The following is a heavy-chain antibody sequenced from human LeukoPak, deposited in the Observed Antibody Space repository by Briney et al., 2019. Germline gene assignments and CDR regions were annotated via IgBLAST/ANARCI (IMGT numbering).Heavy chain of an antibody. CDR2: IYYSGST. CDR3: ARGLLDGYTHPAAFDI. V-gene: IGHV4-59*01. Sequence: SETLPLTCTVSGDSISSYYWSWIRQPPGKGLEWIGYIYYSGSTNYNPSLKSRVTISIDTSKNQFSLKLSPVTAADTAVYYCARGLLDGYTHPAAFDISGQGTMVTVSS. D-gene: IGHD5-24*01. J-gene: IGHJ3*02. CDR1: GDSISSYY.